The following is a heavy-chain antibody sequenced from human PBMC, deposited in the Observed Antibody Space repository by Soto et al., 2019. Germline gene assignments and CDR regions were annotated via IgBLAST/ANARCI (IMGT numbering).Heavy chain of an antibody. J-gene: IGHJ6*02. CDR3: AKTWSGYYISYYYYGMDV. D-gene: IGHD3-3*01. CDR1: GFTFSSYG. CDR2: ISYDGSNK. V-gene: IGHV3-30*18. Sequence: PGGFLRLSCAASGFTFSSYGMHWVRQAPGKGLEWVAVISYDGSNKYYADSVKGRFTISRDNSKNTLYLQMNSLRAEDTAVYYCAKTWSGYYISYYYYGMDVWGQGTTVTV.